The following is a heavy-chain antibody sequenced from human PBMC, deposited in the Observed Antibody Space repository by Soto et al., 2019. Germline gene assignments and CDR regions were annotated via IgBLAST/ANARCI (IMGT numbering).Heavy chain of an antibody. Sequence: QVQLRQWGAGLLKPSETLSLTCAVYGGSFSGYYWSWIRQPPGKGMEYIGEINHSGSTNYNPSLKSRVTISIDTSKNQFSLKLSSGTAADTAVYYCAKGWGGGQLVGYWGQGTLVTVSS. CDR3: AKGWGGGQLVGY. V-gene: IGHV4-34*01. CDR1: GGSFSGYY. D-gene: IGHD6-6*01. CDR2: INHSGST. J-gene: IGHJ4*02.